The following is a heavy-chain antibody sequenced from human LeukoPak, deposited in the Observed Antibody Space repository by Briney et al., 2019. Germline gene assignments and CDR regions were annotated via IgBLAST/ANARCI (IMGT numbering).Heavy chain of an antibody. CDR1: GFTFSSYE. J-gene: IGHJ5*02. V-gene: IGHV3-48*03. Sequence: GGSLRLSCAASGFTFSSYEMNWVRQAPGKGLEWVSYISSSGSTIYYADSVKGRFTISRDNAKNSLYLQMNSLRAEDTAVYYCTRDGNYYDSSGYYEYNWFDPWGQGTLVTVSS. CDR3: TRDGNYYDSSGYYEYNWFDP. D-gene: IGHD3-22*01. CDR2: ISSSGSTI.